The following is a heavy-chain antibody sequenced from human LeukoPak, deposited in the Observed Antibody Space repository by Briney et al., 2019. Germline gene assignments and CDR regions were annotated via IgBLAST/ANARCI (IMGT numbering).Heavy chain of an antibody. J-gene: IGHJ6*03. CDR2: IHYIGST. Sequence: SETLSLTCTVSGGSIASSSHFLGWIRQPSGKGLEWIRNIHYIGSTYYNPSLKSRVTMSVDTSKSQFSLKVSSVTAADTAVYYCARVLYSSSSLVDYYYFMDVWGKGTTVTVSS. CDR3: ARVLYSSSSLVDYYYFMDV. V-gene: IGHV4-39*01. CDR1: GGSIASSSHF. D-gene: IGHD6-6*01.